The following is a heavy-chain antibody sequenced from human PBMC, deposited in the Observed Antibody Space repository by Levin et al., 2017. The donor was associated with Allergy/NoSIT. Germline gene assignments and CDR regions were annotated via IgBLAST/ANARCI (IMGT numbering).Heavy chain of an antibody. CDR2: INHSGST. CDR1: GGSFSGYY. J-gene: IGHJ5*02. Sequence: SCAVYGGSFSGYYWSWIRQPPGKGLEWIGEINHSGSTNYNSSLKSRVTISVDTSKNQFSLRLSSVTAADTAVYYCAKYYGSGSFNWFDPWGQGTLVTVSS. CDR3: AKYYGSGSFNWFDP. V-gene: IGHV4-34*01. D-gene: IGHD3-10*01.